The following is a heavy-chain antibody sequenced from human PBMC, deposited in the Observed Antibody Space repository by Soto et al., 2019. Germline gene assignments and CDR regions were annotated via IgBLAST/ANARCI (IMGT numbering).Heavy chain of an antibody. CDR2: IWYDGSNK. V-gene: IGHV3-33*01. CDR3: ARDFQHYDVWSGADLGYFDY. Sequence: QVQLVESGGGVVQPGRSLRLSCAASGFTFSSYGMHWVRQAPGKGLEWVAVIWYDGSNKYYADSVKGRFTISRDNSKNTLYLQMNSLRAEDTAVYYCARDFQHYDVWSGADLGYFDYWGQGTLVTVSS. J-gene: IGHJ4*02. D-gene: IGHD3-3*01. CDR1: GFTFSSYG.